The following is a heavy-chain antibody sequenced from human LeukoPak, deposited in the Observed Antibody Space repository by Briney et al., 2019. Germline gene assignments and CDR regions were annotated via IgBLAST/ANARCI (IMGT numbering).Heavy chain of an antibody. J-gene: IGHJ4*02. CDR2: ISGSGGST. Sequence: GGSLRLSCAASGFTSSTYAMSWVRQTPEKGLEWVSAISGSGGSTYYADSVKGRFTISRDNSKNTLYLQMNSLRAEDTAVYYCAKDRGFGEYFPFFYWGQGTLVTVSS. CDR3: AKDRGFGEYFPFFY. CDR1: GFTSSTYA. V-gene: IGHV3-23*01. D-gene: IGHD3-10*01.